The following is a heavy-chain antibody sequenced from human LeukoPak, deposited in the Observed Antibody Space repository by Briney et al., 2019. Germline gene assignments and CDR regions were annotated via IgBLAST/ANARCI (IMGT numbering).Heavy chain of an antibody. V-gene: IGHV3-30-3*01. CDR3: ARDPRGSPYYFDY. CDR2: ISYDGTNK. J-gene: IGHJ4*02. Sequence: GGSLRLSCAASGFTLSNYVMHWVRQAPGKGLEWVAVISYDGTNKNYADSVKGRFTISRDNSKNTVYLQMNSLRVEDAAVYYCARDPRGSPYYFDYWGQGTLVTVSS. CDR1: GFTLSNYV. D-gene: IGHD1-26*01.